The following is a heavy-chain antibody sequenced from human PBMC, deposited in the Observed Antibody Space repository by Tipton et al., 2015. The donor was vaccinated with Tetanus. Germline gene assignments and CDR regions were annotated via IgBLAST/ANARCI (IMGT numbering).Heavy chain of an antibody. CDR2: ISPNNGNT. CDR3: ARDRDYYGSGSRGMDV. V-gene: IGHV1-18*01. D-gene: IGHD3-10*01. CDR1: GYTFNRYG. J-gene: IGHJ6*02. Sequence: QLVQSGAEVKKPGASVKVSCKASGYTFNRYGITWVRQAPGQGLEWMGWISPNNGNTNYAQKLQGRVTMTTDTSTSTAYMEMRSLRSDDTAVYYCARDRDYYGSGSRGMDVWGQGTRVTVSS.